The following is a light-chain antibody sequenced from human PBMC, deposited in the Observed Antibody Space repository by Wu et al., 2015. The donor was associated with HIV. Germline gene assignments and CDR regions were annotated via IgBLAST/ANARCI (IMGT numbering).Light chain of an antibody. V-gene: IGKV3-15*01. Sequence: EIVLTQSPATLSLSPGERATLSCRASQSVNSYLAWFQQKPGQAPRLLIYGISTRAAGIPARFSDSRSGTEFTLTISSIQSEDFAVYYCQQYNSWPLTFGGGTKVEIK. J-gene: IGKJ4*01. CDR2: GIS. CDR3: QQYNSWPLT. CDR1: QSVNSY.